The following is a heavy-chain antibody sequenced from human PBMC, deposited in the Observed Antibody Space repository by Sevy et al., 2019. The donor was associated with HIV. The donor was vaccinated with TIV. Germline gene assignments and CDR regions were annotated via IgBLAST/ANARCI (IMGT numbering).Heavy chain of an antibody. CDR2: IIPILGTT. CDR1: GGTFSNYA. Sequence: ASVKVSCKASGGTFSNYALSWVRQAPGQGLEWMGGIIPILGTTTFAQTFQGRVTITADESRSTTYIELSSLKPADTAMYYCARTPLRSIPGTIGRYFDSWGQGTLVTVSS. CDR3: ARTPLRSIPGTIGRYFDS. V-gene: IGHV1-69*13. J-gene: IGHJ4*02. D-gene: IGHD3-9*01.